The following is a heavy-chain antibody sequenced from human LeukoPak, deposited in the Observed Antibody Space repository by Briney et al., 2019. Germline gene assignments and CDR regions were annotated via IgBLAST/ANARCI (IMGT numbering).Heavy chain of an antibody. CDR3: AKEAVAGTGNNYYYYYYMDV. J-gene: IGHJ6*03. CDR1: GFTFSSYA. D-gene: IGHD6-19*01. CDR2: ISYDGSNK. Sequence: GGSLRLSCAASGFTFSSYAMHWVRQAPGKGREWVAVISYDGSNKYYADSVKGRFTISRDNSKNTVYLQMNSLRAEDTALYYCAKEAVAGTGNNYYYYYYMDVWGKGTTVTVSS. V-gene: IGHV3-30*04.